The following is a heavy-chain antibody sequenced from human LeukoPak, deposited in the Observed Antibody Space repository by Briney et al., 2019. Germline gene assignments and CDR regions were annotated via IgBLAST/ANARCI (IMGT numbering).Heavy chain of an antibody. V-gene: IGHV4-59*08. D-gene: IGHD3-10*01. CDR3: ARRRASGFGELLDY. J-gene: IGHJ4*02. Sequence: PSETLSLTCTVSGGSMNSYYWTWIRQPPGKGLEWIGYIYNSGGTNYNPSLKSRVTISVDTSENQFSLKLYSVTAADTAIYYCARRRASGFGELLDYWGQGILVTVSS. CDR2: IYNSGGT. CDR1: GGSMNSYY.